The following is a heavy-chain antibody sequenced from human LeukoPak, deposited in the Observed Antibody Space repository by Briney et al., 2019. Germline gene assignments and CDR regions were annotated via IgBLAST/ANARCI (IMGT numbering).Heavy chain of an antibody. CDR2: IYPGDSDI. J-gene: IGHJ3*02. CDR3: ARPGAGNYEDAFDI. D-gene: IGHD3-22*01. CDR1: GYNFTTYW. Sequence: GESLKISCKGSGYNFTTYWIGWVRQMPGKGLEWMGIIYPGDSDIRYNPSFQGQVTISADKSISTAYLQWSSLKASDTAMYYCARPGAGNYEDAFDIWGQGTTVTVSS. V-gene: IGHV5-51*01.